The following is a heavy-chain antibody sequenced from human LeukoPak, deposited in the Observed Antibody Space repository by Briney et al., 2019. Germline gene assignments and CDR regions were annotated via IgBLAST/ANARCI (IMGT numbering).Heavy chain of an antibody. CDR3: ARAGLQTKYYYYYMDV. CDR2: IIPIFGTA. D-gene: IGHD4-11*01. Sequence: ASVKVSCKASGGTSSSYAISWVRQAPGQGLEWMGGIIPIFGTANYAQKFQGRVTITTDESTSTAYMELSSLRSEDTAVYYCARAGLQTKYYYYYMDVWGKGTTVTVSS. J-gene: IGHJ6*03. CDR1: GGTSSSYA. V-gene: IGHV1-69*05.